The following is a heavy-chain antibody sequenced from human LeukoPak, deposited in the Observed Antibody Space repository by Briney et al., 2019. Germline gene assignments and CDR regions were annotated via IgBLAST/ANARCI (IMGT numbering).Heavy chain of an antibody. V-gene: IGHV4-4*07. D-gene: IGHD3-10*01. J-gene: IGHJ3*02. Sequence: PSETLSLTCTVSGGSISSYYWSWIRPPAGKGLEWIGRIYTSGSTNYNLSLQCRVTLSVDKSKPQFSLMLISVTAADTAWFSSPSVAGELLYHAFDIWGQGTMVTVSS. CDR3: PSVAGELLYHAFDI. CDR2: IYTSGST. CDR1: GGSISSYY.